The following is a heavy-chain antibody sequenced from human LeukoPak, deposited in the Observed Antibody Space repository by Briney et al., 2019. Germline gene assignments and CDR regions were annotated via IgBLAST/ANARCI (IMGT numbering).Heavy chain of an antibody. V-gene: IGHV4-39*07. J-gene: IGHJ4*02. CDR3: ARVYGEGAFDY. CDR1: DDSVSSSVYY. Sequence: SETLSLTCIVSDDSVSSSVYYWGWVRQPPGKGLEWIGSIHYRGNTYYKPSLRSRVTTSVETSKSQFSLKLSSVTAADTAVYYCARVYGEGAFDYWGQGTLVTVSS. CDR2: IHYRGNT. D-gene: IGHD4-17*01.